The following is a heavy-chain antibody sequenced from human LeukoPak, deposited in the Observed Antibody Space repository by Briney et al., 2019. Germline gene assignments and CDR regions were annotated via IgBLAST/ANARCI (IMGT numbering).Heavy chain of an antibody. CDR3: ARDPFVIAAGYYYYYMDV. J-gene: IGHJ6*03. D-gene: IGHD6-25*01. CDR1: GFTFSSYA. V-gene: IGHV3-30*04. Sequence: PGGSLRLSCAASGFTFSSYAMHWVRQAPGKGLEWVAVISYDGSNKYYADSVKGRFTISRDNAKNSLYLQMNSLRAEDTAVYYCARDPFVIAAGYYYYYMDVWGKGTTVTVSS. CDR2: ISYDGSNK.